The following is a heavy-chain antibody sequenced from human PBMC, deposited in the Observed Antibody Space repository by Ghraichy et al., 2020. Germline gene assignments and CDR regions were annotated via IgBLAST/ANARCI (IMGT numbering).Heavy chain of an antibody. D-gene: IGHD6-19*01. CDR2: IRRRANDHTT. CDR1: GFIFSDHT. V-gene: IGHV3-72*01. J-gene: IGHJ4*02. CDR3: ARRGLNSVWQFDY. Sequence: GGSLRLSCAASGFIFSDHTMDWVRQTPGKGLEWVGHIRRRANDHTTEYAASVEGRFTISRDDSKNLVFLQMNSLKVEDSALYYCARRGLNSVWQFDYWGQGTLVTVSS.